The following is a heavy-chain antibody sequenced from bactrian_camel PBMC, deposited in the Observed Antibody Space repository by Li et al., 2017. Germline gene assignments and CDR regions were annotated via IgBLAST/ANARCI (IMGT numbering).Heavy chain of an antibody. D-gene: IGHD6*01. CDR3: AEGRGSRGEHCYSLNY. V-gene: IGHV3S55*01. CDR2: IDSDGDT. J-gene: IGHJ4*01. CDR1: GYTYDTYC. Sequence: HVQLVESGGGSVQAGGSLRLSCAARGYTYDTYCMGWFRRPPGKEREGIAVIDSDGDTAYAESLKDRFTISVDNAKNTLYLQINSLKPEDTATYYCAEGRGSRGEHCYSLNYWGQGTQVTVS.